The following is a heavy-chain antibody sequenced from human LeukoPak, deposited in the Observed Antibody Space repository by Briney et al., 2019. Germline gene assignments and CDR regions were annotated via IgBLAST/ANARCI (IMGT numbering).Heavy chain of an antibody. CDR2: ISGSGGST. V-gene: IGHV3-23*01. Sequence: GGSLRFSCAASGFTFSNSAMNWVRQAPGKGLEWVSAISGSGGSTYYANSVKGRFTISRDNSRNTLYLQMNSLRAEDTAVYYCAKGQVFQCDYWGQGTLVTVSS. CDR3: AKGQVFQCDY. CDR1: GFTFSNSA. D-gene: IGHD2/OR15-2a*01. J-gene: IGHJ4*02.